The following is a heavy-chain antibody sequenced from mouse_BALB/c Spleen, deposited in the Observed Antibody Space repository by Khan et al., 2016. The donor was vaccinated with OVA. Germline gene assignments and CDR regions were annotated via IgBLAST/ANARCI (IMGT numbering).Heavy chain of an antibody. CDR2: IVPGSGSS. J-gene: IGHJ2*01. D-gene: IGHD1-1*01. CDR1: GYTFSGYW. CDR3: ARVNYGTRDYFDY. Sequence: QVQLQQSGAELMKPGASVKISCKATGYTFSGYWLEWVKQRPGHGLEWIGEIVPGSGSSNYNEKFKGKATFTADISSNTTYMQLSSLTYEDSAVYYGARVNYGTRDYFDYWGQGTPLTVSS. V-gene: IGHV1-9*01.